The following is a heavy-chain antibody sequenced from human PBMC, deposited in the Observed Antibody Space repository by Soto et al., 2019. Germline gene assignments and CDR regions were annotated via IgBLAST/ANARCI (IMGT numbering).Heavy chain of an antibody. CDR1: NGYINTGGFY. CDR3: VRGGIAGHWFDP. D-gene: IGHD6-13*01. Sequence: QVQLQESGPGLLKPSQTLSLTCNVSNGYINTGGFYWSWIRQHPGKGLEWIGYIFHSGSTLYNPSLNSRVTLSADTSQNQLSLNLRSVTVADTAVYYCVRGGIAGHWFDPWGQGILVTVSS. V-gene: IGHV4-31*03. CDR2: IFHSGST. J-gene: IGHJ5*02.